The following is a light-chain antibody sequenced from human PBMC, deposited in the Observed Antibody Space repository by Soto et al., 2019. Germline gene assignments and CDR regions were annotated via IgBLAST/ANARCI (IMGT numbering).Light chain of an antibody. Sequence: QSALTQPPSASGSPGQSVTISCTGTSSDVGGYNYVSWYQQHPGKAPKLMIYEVSKRPSGVPDRFSGSKSGNTASLTVSGLQAEDEAAYYCSSYAGSNIFVFGTGTKLTVL. J-gene: IGLJ1*01. V-gene: IGLV2-8*01. CDR2: EVS. CDR1: SSDVGGYNY. CDR3: SSYAGSNIFV.